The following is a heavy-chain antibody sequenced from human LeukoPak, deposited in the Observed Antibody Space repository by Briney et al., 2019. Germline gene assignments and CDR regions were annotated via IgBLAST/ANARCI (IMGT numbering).Heavy chain of an antibody. Sequence: PVASVKVSCKTSVYTFMNYDINWVRQATGQGLEWMGWMNPKSLNTGYGQEFQGRVTMTRNTSISTAYMELSSLRSEDTAVYYCERALSWTTESYYYMDVWGKGTTVTVSS. CDR2: MNPKSLNT. CDR3: ERALSWTTESYYYMDV. J-gene: IGHJ6*03. CDR1: VYTFMNYD. D-gene: IGHD3/OR15-3a*01. V-gene: IGHV1-8*02.